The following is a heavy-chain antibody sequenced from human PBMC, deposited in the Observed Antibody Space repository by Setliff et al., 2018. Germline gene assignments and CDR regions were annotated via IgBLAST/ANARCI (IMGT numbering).Heavy chain of an antibody. CDR3: ARVPQEAFYYYDRGNHFDS. D-gene: IGHD3-22*01. V-gene: IGHV1-46*01. J-gene: IGHJ4*02. Sequence: ASVKVSCKASGYTLTNYYMHWVRQAPGQGLEWMGIINPSGGLTRYAQKFQGRVTMTRDTSTSTVYMEVSSLRSEDTAVYYCARVPQEAFYYYDRGNHFDSWGQGTLVTVSS. CDR2: INPSGGLT. CDR1: GYTLTNYY.